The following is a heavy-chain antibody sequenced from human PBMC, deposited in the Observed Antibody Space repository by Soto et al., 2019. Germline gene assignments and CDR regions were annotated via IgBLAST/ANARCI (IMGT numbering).Heavy chain of an antibody. CDR3: ARWGIRGYSGYRTNYFDY. J-gene: IGHJ4*02. D-gene: IGHD5-12*01. V-gene: IGHV4-34*01. CDR1: GGSFSGYY. CDR2: INHSGST. Sequence: SETLSLTCAVYGGSFSGYYWSWIRQPPGKGLEWIGEINHSGSTNYNPSLKSRVTISVDTSKNQFSLKLSSVTAADTAVYYCARWGIRGYSGYRTNYFDYWGQGTLVTVSS.